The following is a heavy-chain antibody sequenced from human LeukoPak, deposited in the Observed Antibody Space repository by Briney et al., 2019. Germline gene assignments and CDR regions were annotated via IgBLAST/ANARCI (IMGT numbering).Heavy chain of an antibody. CDR1: GGSISSYY. V-gene: IGHV4-59*08. CDR2: IYYSGST. Sequence: SETLSLTCTVSGGSISSYYWSWLRQPPGKGLEWIGYIYYSGSTNYNPSLKSRVTISVDTSKNQFSLKLSSVTAADTAVYYRARLRSGDGYNFPRYYYYGMDVWGQGTTVTVSS. D-gene: IGHD5-24*01. CDR3: ARLRSGDGYNFPRYYYYGMDV. J-gene: IGHJ6*02.